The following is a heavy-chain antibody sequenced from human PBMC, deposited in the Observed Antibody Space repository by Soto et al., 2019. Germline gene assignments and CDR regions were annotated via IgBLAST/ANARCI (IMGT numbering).Heavy chain of an antibody. CDR3: TTGTYYYDSSGYYYFDY. V-gene: IGHV3-15*01. J-gene: IGHJ4*02. CDR2: IKSKTDGGTT. D-gene: IGHD3-22*01. Sequence: GSLRLSCAASGFTFSNAWMSWVRQAPGKGLEWVGRIKSKTDGGTTDYAAPVKGRFTISRDDSKNTLYLQMNSLKTEDTAVYYCTTGTYYYDSSGYYYFDYWGQGTLVTVSS. CDR1: GFTFSNAW.